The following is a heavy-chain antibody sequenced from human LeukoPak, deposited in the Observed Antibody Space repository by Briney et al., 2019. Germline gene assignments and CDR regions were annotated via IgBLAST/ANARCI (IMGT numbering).Heavy chain of an antibody. V-gene: IGHV3-33*01. J-gene: IGHJ4*02. CDR1: GFTLSSYG. Sequence: GGSLRLSCAASGFTLSSYGMNWARQAPGKGLEWVAVIWYDGSNKYYADSVKGRFTISRDNSKNTLYLQMNSLRAEDTAVYYCARDGVAGTRFDYWGQGTLVTVSS. CDR2: IWYDGSNK. CDR3: ARDGVAGTRFDY. D-gene: IGHD6-19*01.